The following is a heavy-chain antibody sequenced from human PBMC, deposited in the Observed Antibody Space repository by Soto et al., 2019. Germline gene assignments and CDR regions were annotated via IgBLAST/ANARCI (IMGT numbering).Heavy chain of an antibody. CDR1: GYSISSGYY. V-gene: IGHV4-38-2*02. CDR3: AREEGGGSYYAFDI. Sequence: SETLSLTCTVSGYSISSGYYWGWIRQPPGKGLEWFGSIYHSGSTYYNPSLKSRVTISVDTSKNQFSLKLISVTAADTAVYYCAREEGGGSYYAFDIWGQGTMVTVSS. D-gene: IGHD1-26*01. J-gene: IGHJ3*02. CDR2: IYHSGST.